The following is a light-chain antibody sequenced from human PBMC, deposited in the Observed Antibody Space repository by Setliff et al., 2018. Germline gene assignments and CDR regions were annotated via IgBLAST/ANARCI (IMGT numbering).Light chain of an antibody. CDR3: SSYAGSNTPYV. V-gene: IGLV2-8*01. J-gene: IGLJ1*01. Sequence: QSALPQPASVSGSPGQSITISCTGTSSDVGSYNYVSWYQQHPGKAPKLMIYEVSKRPSGVPDRFSGSKSGNTASLTVSGLQAEDEADYYCSSYAGSNTPYVFGTGAKVTVL. CDR1: SSDVGSYNY. CDR2: EVS.